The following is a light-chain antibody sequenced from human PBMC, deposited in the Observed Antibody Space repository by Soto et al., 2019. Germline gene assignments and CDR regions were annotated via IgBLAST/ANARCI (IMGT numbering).Light chain of an antibody. CDR2: GAS. Sequence: MTQSLSTLSVSRGESTTLSCRASQSVSNYLAWYQQKPGQAPRIIIFGASTRATGVPLRFSGSGSGTEFTLTISSLESGDSAIYYCQQRRDWPPITFGHGTLLEIK. CDR1: QSVSNY. V-gene: IGKV3D-15*01. CDR3: QQRRDWPPIT. J-gene: IGKJ5*01.